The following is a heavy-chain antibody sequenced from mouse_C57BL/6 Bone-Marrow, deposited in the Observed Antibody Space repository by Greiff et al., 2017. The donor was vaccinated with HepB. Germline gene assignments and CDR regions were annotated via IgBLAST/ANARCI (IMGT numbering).Heavy chain of an antibody. CDR3: AIITTVAYYFDY. CDR1: GYTFTSYW. D-gene: IGHD1-1*01. CDR2: IYPSDSET. Sequence: VQLQQPGAELVRPGSSVKLSCKASGYTFTSYWMDWVKQRPGQGLEWIGNIYPSDSETHYNQKFKDKATLTVDKSSSTAYMQLSSLTSEDAAVYYGAIITTVAYYFDYWGQGTTLTVSS. J-gene: IGHJ2*01. V-gene: IGHV1-61*01.